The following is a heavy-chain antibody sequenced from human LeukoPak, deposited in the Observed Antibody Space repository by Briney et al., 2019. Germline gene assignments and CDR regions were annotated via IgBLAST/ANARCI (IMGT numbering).Heavy chain of an antibody. D-gene: IGHD6-19*01. Sequence: GESLKISCKSSGYSFTSYWIGWVRQMPGKSLEWMGIIYPGDSDTRYSPSFQGQVTISADKSISTAYLQWSSLKASDTAMYYCARHIAVAGQGVYFQHWGQGTLVTVSS. J-gene: IGHJ1*01. CDR1: GYSFTSYW. CDR3: ARHIAVAGQGVYFQH. V-gene: IGHV5-51*01. CDR2: IYPGDSDT.